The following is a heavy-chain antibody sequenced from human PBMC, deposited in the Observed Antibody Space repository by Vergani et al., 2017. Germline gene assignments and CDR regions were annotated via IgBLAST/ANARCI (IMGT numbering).Heavy chain of an antibody. D-gene: IGHD6-25*01. J-gene: IGHJ4*02. CDR1: GFTFSTYD. Sequence: EVQLVESGGGLVQPGGSLRLSCAASGFTFSTYDMHWVRQATGKGLEWVSAIGTAGDTYYPGSVKGRFTISRENAKNSLYLQMNSLRAEDTAVYYCARRMSAAVHSLDYWGQGTLVTVSS. V-gene: IGHV3-13*01. CDR2: IGTAGDT. CDR3: ARRMSAAVHSLDY.